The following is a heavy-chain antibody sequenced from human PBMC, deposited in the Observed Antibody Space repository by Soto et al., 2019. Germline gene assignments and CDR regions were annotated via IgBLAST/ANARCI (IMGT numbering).Heavy chain of an antibody. CDR3: EGASSSWGAAFDI. J-gene: IGHJ3*02. V-gene: IGHV4-34*01. Sequence: SETLSLTCAVYGGSFSGYYWSWIRQPPGKGLEWIGEINHSGSTNYNPSLKSRVTISVDTSKNQFSLKLSSVTAADTAVYYCEGASSSWGAAFDIWGQGTMVTVSS. CDR1: GGSFSGYY. D-gene: IGHD6-13*01. CDR2: INHSGST.